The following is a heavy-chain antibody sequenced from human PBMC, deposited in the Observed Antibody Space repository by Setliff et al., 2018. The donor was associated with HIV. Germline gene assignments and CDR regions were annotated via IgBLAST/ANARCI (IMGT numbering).Heavy chain of an antibody. D-gene: IGHD3-3*01. J-gene: IGHJ4*02. CDR1: GYTLTDFY. V-gene: IGHV1-69*10. Sequence: GASVKVSCKASGYTLTDFYISWVRQAPGQGLEWMGGFIPLLRVPHHAERYKDRVTITADKSTATAYMDLRSLRFEDTAVYYCAAGRVSSYYGSGTSPHFDSWGQGTLVTVSS. CDR2: FIPLLRVP. CDR3: AAGRVSSYYGSGTSPHFDS.